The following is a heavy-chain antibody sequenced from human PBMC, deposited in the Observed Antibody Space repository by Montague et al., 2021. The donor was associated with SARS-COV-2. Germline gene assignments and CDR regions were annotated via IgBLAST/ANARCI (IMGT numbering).Heavy chain of an antibody. CDR1: GFTSGDYQ. CDR3: AKSGVVINPYYYYGMDV. CDR2: INQDETAK. V-gene: IGHV3-7*03. J-gene: IGHJ6*02. D-gene: IGHD3-22*01. Sequence: RLSCAASGFTSGDYQMTWVRQAPGKGLQWVANINQDETAKTYVDSVKGRFTISRDNAKNSLILQMNSLKGEDTAIYYCAKSGVVINPYYYYGMDVWGQGTTVTVSS.